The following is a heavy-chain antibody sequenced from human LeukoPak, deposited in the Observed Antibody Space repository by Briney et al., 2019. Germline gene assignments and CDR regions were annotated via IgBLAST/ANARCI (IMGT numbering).Heavy chain of an antibody. CDR1: GYTFTGYY. J-gene: IGHJ6*02. V-gene: IGHV1-2*02. CDR3: ARDRASGSYQVSFCYDLDV. D-gene: IGHD3-10*01. CDR2: INPNSGGT. Sequence: ASVKVSCKASGYTFTGYYMHWVRQAPGQGLEWMGWINPNSGGTNYAQKFQGRVTMTRDTSISTAYMELSRLRSDDTAVYYCARDRASGSYQVSFCYDLDVWGLGTTVTVYS.